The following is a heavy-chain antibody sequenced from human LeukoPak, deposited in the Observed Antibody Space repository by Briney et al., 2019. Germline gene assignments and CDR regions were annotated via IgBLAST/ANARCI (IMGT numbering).Heavy chain of an antibody. V-gene: IGHV1-69*13. CDR1: GGTFSSYA. CDR2: IIPIFGTA. D-gene: IGHD3-22*01. Sequence: SVKVSCKASGGTFSSYAISWVRQAPGQGLEWMGGIIPIFGTANYAQKFQGRVTITADESTSTAYMELSSLRSEDTAVYYCAWRYYYDSSGYVRNDYWGQGTLVTVSS. CDR3: AWRYYYDSSGYVRNDY. J-gene: IGHJ4*02.